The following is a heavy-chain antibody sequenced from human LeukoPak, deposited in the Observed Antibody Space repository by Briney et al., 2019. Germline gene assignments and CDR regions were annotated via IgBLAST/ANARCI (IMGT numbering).Heavy chain of an antibody. CDR3: AKDSRRGYSYGPAAY. CDR2: IKQDGSDK. J-gene: IGHJ4*02. V-gene: IGHV3-7*01. Sequence: GGSLRLSCAASGFTFSGFWMSWVRQAPGKGLEWVANIKQDGSDKYYMDSVKGRFTISRDNARNSLYLQMNSLRVEDTAVYYCAKDSRRGYSYGPAAYWGQGTLVTVAS. D-gene: IGHD5-18*01. CDR1: GFTFSGFW.